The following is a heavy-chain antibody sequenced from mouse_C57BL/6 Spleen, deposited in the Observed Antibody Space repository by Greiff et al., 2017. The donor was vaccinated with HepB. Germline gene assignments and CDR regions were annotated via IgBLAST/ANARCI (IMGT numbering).Heavy chain of an antibody. CDR2: IHPNSGST. J-gene: IGHJ3*01. CDR1: GYTFTSYW. Sequence: VQLQQPGAELVKPGASVKLSCKASGYTFTSYWMHWVKQRPGQGLEWIGMIHPNSGSTNYNEKFKSKATLTVDKSSSTAYMQLSTLTSEDSAVYYCAIIYDGYYGWFAYWGQGTLVTVSA. V-gene: IGHV1-64*01. CDR3: AIIYDGYYGWFAY. D-gene: IGHD2-3*01.